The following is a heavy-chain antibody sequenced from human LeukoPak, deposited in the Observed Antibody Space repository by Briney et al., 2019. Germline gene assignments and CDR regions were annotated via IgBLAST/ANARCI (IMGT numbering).Heavy chain of an antibody. CDR1: GGSISTAHW. CDR3: ARGYCSGGSCYSYYYYNYMDV. D-gene: IGHD2-15*01. CDR2: IYHRGNS. Sequence: SETLSLTCAVSGGSISTAHWWNWVRQSPGKGLEWIGEIYHRGNSNYNPSLKSRVSISVDTSKNQFSLKVTSLTAADTAVYYCARGYCSGGSCYSYYYYNYMDVWGKGTTVTVSS. J-gene: IGHJ6*03. V-gene: IGHV4-4*02.